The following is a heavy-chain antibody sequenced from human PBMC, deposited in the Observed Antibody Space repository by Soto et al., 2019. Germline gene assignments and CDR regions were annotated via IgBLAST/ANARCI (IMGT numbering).Heavy chain of an antibody. CDR3: ARADSNDAFDI. CDR1: GFTFSDYY. D-gene: IGHD2-15*01. J-gene: IGHJ3*02. V-gene: IGHV3-11*01. CDR2: ISRSGATI. Sequence: PGGSLRLSCAASGFTFSDYYISWIRQAPGKGLEWVSHISRSGATIYYTDSVKGRFTISRDNAKNSLYLQMNSLRAEDTAVYYCARADSNDAFDIWGQGTMVTVSS.